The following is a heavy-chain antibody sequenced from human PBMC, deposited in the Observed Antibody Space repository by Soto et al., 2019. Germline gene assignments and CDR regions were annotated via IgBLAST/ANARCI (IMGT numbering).Heavy chain of an antibody. V-gene: IGHV1-18*01. D-gene: IGHD6-6*01. CDR3: ARVRQLIGYFYNYMDV. CDR2: ISAYNGDT. Sequence: RASVKVSCKASGYTFTNYGITWVRQAPGQGLEWMGWISAYNGDTHYTQRLQGRVTMTTDTSTSTAYMELRGLRSDDTAVYYFARVRQLIGYFYNYMDVCGKRTTVTVSS. J-gene: IGHJ6*03. CDR1: GYTFTNYG.